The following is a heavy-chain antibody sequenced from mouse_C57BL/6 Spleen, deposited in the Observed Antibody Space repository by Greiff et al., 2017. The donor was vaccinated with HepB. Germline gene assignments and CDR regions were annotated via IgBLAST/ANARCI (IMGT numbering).Heavy chain of an antibody. J-gene: IGHJ2*01. Sequence: VKLMESGAELVRPGTSVKMSCKASGYTFTNYWIGWAKQRPGHGLEWIGDIYPGGGYTNYNEKFKGKATLTADKSSSTAYMQFSSLTSEDSAIYYCARNWGDYWGQGTTLTVSS. CDR2: IYPGGGYT. D-gene: IGHD4-1*01. CDR3: ARNWGDY. V-gene: IGHV1-63*01. CDR1: GYTFTNYW.